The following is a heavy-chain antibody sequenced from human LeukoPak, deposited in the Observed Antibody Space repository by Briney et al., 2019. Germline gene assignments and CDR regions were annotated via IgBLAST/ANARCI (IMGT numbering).Heavy chain of an antibody. J-gene: IGHJ6*02. CDR1: GFTFSSYG. D-gene: IGHD6-13*01. CDR2: ISYDGSNK. V-gene: IGHV3-30*18. CDR3: AKVRSSSWYGNGMDV. Sequence: GRSLRLSCAASGFTFSSYGMHWVRQAPGKGLEWVAVISYDGSNKYYADSVKGRFTISRDNSKNTLCLQMNSLRAEDTAVYYCAKVRSSSWYGNGMDVWGQGTTVTVSS.